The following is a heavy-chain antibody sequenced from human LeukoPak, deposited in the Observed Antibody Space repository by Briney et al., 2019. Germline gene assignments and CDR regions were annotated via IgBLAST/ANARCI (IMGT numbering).Heavy chain of an antibody. J-gene: IGHJ4*02. D-gene: IGHD1-1*01. CDR2: INAGKGNT. CDR1: GYTFTSYA. Sequence: ASVKVSCKASGYTFTSYAMHWVRQAPGQRLEWMGWINAGKGNTKYSQKFQGRVTTTRDTSANTAYMELSSLRSEDTAVYYCAKATGTFYYFDYWGQGTLVTVSS. V-gene: IGHV1-3*01. CDR3: AKATGTFYYFDY.